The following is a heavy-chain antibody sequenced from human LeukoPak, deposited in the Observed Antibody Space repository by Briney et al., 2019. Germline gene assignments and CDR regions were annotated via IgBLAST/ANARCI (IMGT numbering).Heavy chain of an antibody. D-gene: IGHD2-15*01. V-gene: IGHV4-59*01. J-gene: IGHJ5*02. CDR2: IYYSGST. CDR1: GGSINSYY. Sequence: PSETLSLTCTVSGGSINSYYWSWIRQPPGKGLEWIGYIYYSGSTNYKPSLKSRVTISVDTSKNQFSLKLSSVTAADTAVYYCARVYCGGGSCYRNTFDPWGQGALVTVSS. CDR3: ARVYCGGGSCYRNTFDP.